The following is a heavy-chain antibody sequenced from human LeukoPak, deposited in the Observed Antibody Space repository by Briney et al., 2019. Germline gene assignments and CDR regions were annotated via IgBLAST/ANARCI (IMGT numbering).Heavy chain of an antibody. CDR1: GFTFGDYA. J-gene: IGHJ4*02. CDR2: IRSKAYGGTT. CDR3: TRAEDPMIVAPGFDY. D-gene: IGHD3-22*01. V-gene: IGHV3-49*03. Sequence: GGSLRLSCTASGFTFGDYAMSWFRQAPGKGLEWVGFIRSKAYGGTTEYAASVKGRFTISRDDSKSIAYLQMNSLKTEDTAVYYCTRAEDPMIVAPGFDYWGQGTLVTVSS.